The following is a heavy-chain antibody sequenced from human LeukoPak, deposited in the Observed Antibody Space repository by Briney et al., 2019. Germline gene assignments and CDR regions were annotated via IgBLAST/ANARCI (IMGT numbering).Heavy chain of an antibody. CDR2: IYYSGST. V-gene: IGHV4-59*01. CDR3: ARGVSGSYPDDFDY. D-gene: IGHD3-10*01. J-gene: IGHJ4*02. Sequence: SETLSLTCTVYGGSISSYSWSWIRQPPGKGLEWIGYIYYSGSTNYNPSLKSRVTISVDTSKNQFSLKLSSVTAADTAVYYCARGVSGSYPDDFDYWGQGTLVTVSS. CDR1: GGSISSYS.